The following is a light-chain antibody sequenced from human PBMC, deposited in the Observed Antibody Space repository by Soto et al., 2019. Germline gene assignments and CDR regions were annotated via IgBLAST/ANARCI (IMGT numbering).Light chain of an antibody. J-gene: IGKJ2*01. Sequence: EIVLTQSPGTLSLSPGERATLSCRASQSVRNSYLAWYQQKPGQAPRLLIYGASSRATGIPDRFSGSGSGTDFTFTISRLEREEFAVYYCLQYGSSPYTFGQGTKLELQ. CDR3: LQYGSSPYT. CDR1: QSVRNSY. V-gene: IGKV3-20*01. CDR2: GAS.